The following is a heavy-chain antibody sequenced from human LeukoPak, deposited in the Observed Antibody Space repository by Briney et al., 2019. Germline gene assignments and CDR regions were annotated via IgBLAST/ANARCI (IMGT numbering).Heavy chain of an antibody. J-gene: IGHJ5*02. CDR3: ARSSISPLPVVGIDL. D-gene: IGHD2-2*01. CDR1: GYAFSTYA. V-gene: IGHV1-18*04. CDR2: ISGYNGNT. Sequence: ASVKVSCKASGYAFSTYAINWVRQAPGQGLEWMGWISGYNGNTHFAQNFQGRVTMTTDTSTSTAYMELRSLRSDDSAIYYCARSSISPLPVVGIDLWGQGTLVSVSS.